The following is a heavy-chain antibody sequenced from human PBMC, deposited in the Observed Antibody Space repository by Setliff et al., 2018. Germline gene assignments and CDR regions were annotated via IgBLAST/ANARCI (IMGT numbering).Heavy chain of an antibody. V-gene: IGHV1-18*01. CDR3: SKLVRYCTTTACQGASGAEF. J-gene: IGHJ4*02. CDR2: VTVYNGNT. Sequence: ASVKVSCKASGYTFSNYGVTWVRQAPGQGLEWMGWVTVYNGNTKFAQKFQGRVTMTTDTSTGTAYLELRSLTSDDTAVYYCSKLVRYCTTTACQGASGAEFWGQGTLVTVSS. D-gene: IGHD2-8*01. CDR1: GYTFSNYG.